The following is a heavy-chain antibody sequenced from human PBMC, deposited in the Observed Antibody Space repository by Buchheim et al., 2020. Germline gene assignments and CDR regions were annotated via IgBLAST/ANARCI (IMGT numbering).Heavy chain of an antibody. D-gene: IGHD4-23*01. CDR3: ARASNSRDYFDS. Sequence: EVQLVESGGGLVQPGQSLRLSCTASGFTVSRYWIHWVRQAPGKGLVWVSRIDGDGSAADYADSVTGRVTVSRDNAKKTVYLQLNSLRAEDTGVYYCARASNSRDYFDSWGQGTL. J-gene: IGHJ4*02. CDR2: IDGDGSAA. CDR1: GFTVSRYW. V-gene: IGHV3-74*01.